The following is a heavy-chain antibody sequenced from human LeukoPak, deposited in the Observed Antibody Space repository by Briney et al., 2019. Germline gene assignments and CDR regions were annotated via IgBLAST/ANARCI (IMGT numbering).Heavy chain of an antibody. J-gene: IGHJ4*02. V-gene: IGHV3-30-3*01. CDR3: ARVNSNNFDF. CDR1: GFTFNSYA. D-gene: IGHD4-11*01. Sequence: GRSLRLSCAASGFTFNSYAMYWVRQAPGKGLEWVAAISYDGSNKYYADSVKGRFTISRDNSKNTLYLQMNSLRAEDAAGYYCARVNSNNFDFWGQGILVTVSS. CDR2: ISYDGSNK.